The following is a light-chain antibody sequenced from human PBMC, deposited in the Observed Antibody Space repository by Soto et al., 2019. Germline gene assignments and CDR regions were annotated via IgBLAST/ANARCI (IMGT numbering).Light chain of an antibody. CDR1: QSLLHSNGYNY. CDR2: LGS. Sequence: DIVMTQSPLSLPVTPGEPASISCMSSQSLLHSNGYNYLDWYLQKTGQSPQLLIYLGSNRDSGVPARFSGSGSGTDFTLNISRVEAEDVGVYYCMQALQTPLTFGGGTKVEIK. J-gene: IGKJ4*01. V-gene: IGKV2-28*01. CDR3: MQALQTPLT.